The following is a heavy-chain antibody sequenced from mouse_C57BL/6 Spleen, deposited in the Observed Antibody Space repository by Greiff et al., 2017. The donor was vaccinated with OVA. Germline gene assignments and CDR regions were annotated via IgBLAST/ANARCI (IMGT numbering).Heavy chain of an antibody. CDR3: AISGYYYGSSYNYAMDY. V-gene: IGHV1-74*01. D-gene: IGHD1-1*01. J-gene: IGHJ4*01. CDR2: IHPSDSDT. CDR1: GYTFTSYW. Sequence: VQLQQPGAELVKPGASVKVSCKASGYTFTSYWMHWVKQRPGQGLEWIGRIHPSDSDTNYNQKFKGKATLTVDKSSSTAYMQLSSLTSEDSAVYYCAISGYYYGSSYNYAMDYWGQGTSVTVSS.